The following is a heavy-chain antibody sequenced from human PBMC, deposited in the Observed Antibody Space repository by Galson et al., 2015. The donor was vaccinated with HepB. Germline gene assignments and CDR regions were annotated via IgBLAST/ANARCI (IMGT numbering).Heavy chain of an antibody. V-gene: IGHV1-18*01. CDR3: ARRYSNYYYYYYMDV. J-gene: IGHJ6*03. Sequence: SVKVPCKASGYTFTSYGISWVRQAPGQGLEWMGWISAYNGNTNYAQKLQGRVTMTTDTSTSTAYMELRSLRSDDTAVYYCARRYSNYYYYYYMDVWGKGTTVTVSS. CDR2: ISAYNGNT. D-gene: IGHD4-11*01. CDR1: GYTFTSYG.